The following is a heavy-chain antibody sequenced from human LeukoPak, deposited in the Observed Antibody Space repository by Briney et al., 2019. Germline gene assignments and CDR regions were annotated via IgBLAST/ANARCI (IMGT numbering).Heavy chain of an antibody. CDR3: ARTTYYYDSSGYPVLYYFDY. Sequence: GASVKVSCKASGYTFTGYYMHWVRLAPGQGLEWMGWINPNSGGTNYAQKFQGWVTMTRDTSISTAYMELSRLRSDDTAVYYCARTTYYYDSSGYPVLYYFDYWGQGTLVTVSS. V-gene: IGHV1-2*04. J-gene: IGHJ4*02. CDR1: GYTFTGYY. CDR2: INPNSGGT. D-gene: IGHD3-22*01.